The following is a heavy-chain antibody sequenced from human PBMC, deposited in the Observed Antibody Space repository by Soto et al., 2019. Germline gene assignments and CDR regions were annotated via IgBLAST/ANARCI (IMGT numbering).Heavy chain of an antibody. CDR1: GSTLTELS. Sequence: ASVKVSCKVSGSTLTELSMHWVRQAPGKGLEWMGGFDPEDGETIYAQKFQGRVTMTEDTSTDTAYMELSSLRSEDTAVYYCATAGPYYYDSSGYPGDYFDYWGQGTLVTVSS. CDR3: ATAGPYYYDSSGYPGDYFDY. CDR2: FDPEDGET. D-gene: IGHD3-22*01. V-gene: IGHV1-24*01. J-gene: IGHJ4*02.